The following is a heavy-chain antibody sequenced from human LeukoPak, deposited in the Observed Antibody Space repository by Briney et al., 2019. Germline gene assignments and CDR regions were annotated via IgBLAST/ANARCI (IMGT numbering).Heavy chain of an antibody. Sequence: SSETLSLTCAVYGGSFSGYYWSWIRQPPGKGLEWIGEINHSGSTNYNPSLKSRVTISVDTSKNQFSLKLSSVTAADTAVYYCARHGKPDSIVVVVAATGGWFDPWGQGTLVTVSS. J-gene: IGHJ5*02. V-gene: IGHV4-34*01. CDR2: INHSGST. CDR1: GGSFSGYY. CDR3: ARHGKPDSIVVVVAATGGWFDP. D-gene: IGHD2-15*01.